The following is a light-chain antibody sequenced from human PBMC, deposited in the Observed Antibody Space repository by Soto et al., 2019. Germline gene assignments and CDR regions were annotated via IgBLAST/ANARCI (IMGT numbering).Light chain of an antibody. CDR2: DAS. V-gene: IGKV1-33*01. J-gene: IGKJ4*02. CDR3: QQYDNPPLT. CDR1: QDISNY. Sequence: DIQMTQSPSSLSASVGDRVTITCQASQDISNYLNWYQQKPGKAPKLMIYDASNLETGVPSRFSGSGSGTDFPCTISSLQPEDIVTYYCQQYDNPPLTFGGGTKVEIK.